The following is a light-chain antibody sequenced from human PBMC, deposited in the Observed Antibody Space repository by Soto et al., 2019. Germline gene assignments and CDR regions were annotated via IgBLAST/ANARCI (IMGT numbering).Light chain of an antibody. Sequence: QSVLTQPPSASGSPGQSVTISCTGTSSDVGGYNYVSWYQHHPGKAPKLMIYEVSKRPSGVPDRFSGSKSGNTASLTVSGVQAEDEADYYCSSHAGSKNVVFGGGTQLTVL. CDR3: SSHAGSKNVV. CDR1: SSDVGGYNY. CDR2: EVS. V-gene: IGLV2-8*01. J-gene: IGLJ2*01.